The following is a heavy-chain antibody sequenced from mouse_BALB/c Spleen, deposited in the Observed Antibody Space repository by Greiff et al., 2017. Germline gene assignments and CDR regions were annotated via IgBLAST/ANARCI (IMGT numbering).Heavy chain of an antibody. CDR3: GRGRGLWYLDY. CDR1: GFTFSSYA. CDR2: ISSGGST. Sequence: EVQVVESGGGLVKPGGSLKLSCAASGFTFSSYAMSWVRQTPEKRLEWVATISSGGSTSYPDSVMGRFTITRDNARNIQYLQMSSLRSEDTAMYYWGRGRGLWYLDYWGQGTTLTVSS. J-gene: IGHJ2*01. V-gene: IGHV5-6-5*01.